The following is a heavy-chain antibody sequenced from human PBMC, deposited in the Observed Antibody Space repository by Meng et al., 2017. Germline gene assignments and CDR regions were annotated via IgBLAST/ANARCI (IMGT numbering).Heavy chain of an antibody. V-gene: IGHV4-34*01. J-gene: IGHJ2*01. CDR3: ARGVVWYFDL. CDR2: INHSGST. Sequence: QGQLQQWGAGLLKPSETLSLTCAVYGGSFSGYYWSWIRQPPGKGLEWIGEINHSGSTNYNPSLKSRVTISVDTSKNQFSLKLSSVTAADTAVYYCARGVVWYFDLWGRGTLVTVSS. CDR1: GGSFSGYY.